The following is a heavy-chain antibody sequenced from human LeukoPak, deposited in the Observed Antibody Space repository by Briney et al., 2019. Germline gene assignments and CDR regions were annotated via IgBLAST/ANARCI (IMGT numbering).Heavy chain of an antibody. CDR3: ARIPLGGWEATFYYYMDV. V-gene: IGHV3-11*01. CDR2: ISSSGNTI. J-gene: IGHJ6*03. Sequence: GGSLRLSCAASGFTFSDYYMSWIRQAPGRGLEWVSFISSSGNTIYYVDSVKSRFTISRDNAKNSLYLQMNSLRAEDTAVYYCARIPLGGWEATFYYYMDVWGKGTTVTVSS. CDR1: GFTFSDYY. D-gene: IGHD1-26*01.